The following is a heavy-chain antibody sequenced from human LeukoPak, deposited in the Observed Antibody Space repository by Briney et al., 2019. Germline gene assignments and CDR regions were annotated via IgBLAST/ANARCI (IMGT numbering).Heavy chain of an antibody. J-gene: IGHJ6*02. CDR3: ARSSSGVGRYYYYGMDV. CDR1: GGTFSSYA. V-gene: IGHV1-69*13. CDR2: IIPIFGTA. Sequence: GASVKVSCKASGGTFSSYAISWVRQAPGRGLEWMGGIIPIFGTANYAQKFQGRVTITADEPTSTAYMELSSLRSEDTAVYYCARSSSGVGRYYYYGMDVWGQGTTVTVSS. D-gene: IGHD2-15*01.